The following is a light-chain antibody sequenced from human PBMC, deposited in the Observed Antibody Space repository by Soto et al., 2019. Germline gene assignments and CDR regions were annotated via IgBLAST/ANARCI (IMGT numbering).Light chain of an antibody. CDR1: QSISSY. CDR3: QPSYSTPRT. J-gene: IGKJ2*01. CDR2: AAS. Sequence: DIQMTQSPSSLSASVGDRVTITCRASQSISSYLNWYQQKPGKAPKLLIYAASSLQSGVTSRFSGSGSGTDFTLTISTLQPEDFATYYCQPSYSTPRTFGQGTKLEIK. V-gene: IGKV1-39*01.